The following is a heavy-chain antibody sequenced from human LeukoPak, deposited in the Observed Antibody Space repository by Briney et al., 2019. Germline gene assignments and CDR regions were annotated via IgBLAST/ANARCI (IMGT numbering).Heavy chain of an antibody. D-gene: IGHD3-10*01. J-gene: IGHJ4*02. V-gene: IGHV4-61*02. CDR1: GASISSGNYY. CDR3: ARGLYYYASGSYNFDY. Sequence: PSQTLSPTCTVSGASISSGNYYWSWIRQPAWNGLEGTRRIYTTGSTHFHPSLNSRVTISVDTSKNQFSLKLSSVTAADTAVYYCARGLYYYASGSYNFDYWGQGTLVTVSS. CDR2: IYTTGST.